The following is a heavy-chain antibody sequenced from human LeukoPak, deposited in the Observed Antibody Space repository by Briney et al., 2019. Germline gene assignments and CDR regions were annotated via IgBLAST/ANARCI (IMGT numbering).Heavy chain of an antibody. V-gene: IGHV3-74*01. CDR3: TRGGGTSDY. D-gene: IGHD1-14*01. CDR1: GFTFSSYW. CDR2: INGDGSST. J-gene: IGHJ4*02. Sequence: GGSLRLSCAASGFTFSSYWMHWVRQAPGKGLVWVSRINGDGSSTSYADSVKGRSSISRDNTRNTVYMQMNSLRAEDTAVYYCTRGGGTSDYWGQGTLVTVSS.